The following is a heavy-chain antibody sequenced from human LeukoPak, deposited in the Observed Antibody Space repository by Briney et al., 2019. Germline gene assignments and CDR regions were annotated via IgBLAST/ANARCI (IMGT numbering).Heavy chain of an antibody. Sequence: GGSLRLSCAASGFTFSTYAMIWVRQAPGKGLEWVSGIGDNGAKTYYADFVKGRFTISRDNSKKTLYLQMNSLRAEDTAVYYCAKEYTTSWYTSLNWGQGTLVTVSS. V-gene: IGHV3-23*01. D-gene: IGHD2-2*02. CDR3: AKEYTTSWYTSLN. CDR2: IGDNGAKT. CDR1: GFTFSTYA. J-gene: IGHJ4*02.